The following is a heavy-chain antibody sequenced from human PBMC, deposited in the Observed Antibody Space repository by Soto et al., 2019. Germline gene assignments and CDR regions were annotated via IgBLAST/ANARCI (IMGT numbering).Heavy chain of an antibody. CDR3: ARRDLGMGYCSGGSCYSTWFDP. D-gene: IGHD2-15*01. V-gene: IGHV4-39*01. CDR2: IYYSGST. CDR1: GGSITFNEY. Sequence: TSETLSLTCSVSGGSITFNEYWGWIRQPPGKGLEWIGSIYYSGSTYYNPSLESRVTISVDTSKNQFSLKLSSVTAADTAVYYCARRDLGMGYCSGGSCYSTWFDPWGQGTLVTVSS. J-gene: IGHJ5*02.